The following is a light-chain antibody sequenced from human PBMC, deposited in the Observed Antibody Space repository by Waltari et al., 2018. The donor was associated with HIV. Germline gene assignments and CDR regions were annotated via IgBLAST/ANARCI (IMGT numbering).Light chain of an antibody. Sequence: SSELTQDPAVSVALGQTVRITCQGDSLRSYYASWYQQKPGQAPVLVIYGKNNRPSGIPDGFAGSSSGNTASLTITGAQAEDEADYYCNSRDSSGNHYVFGTGTKVTVL. V-gene: IGLV3-19*01. CDR1: SLRSYY. J-gene: IGLJ1*01. CDR3: NSRDSSGNHYV. CDR2: GKN.